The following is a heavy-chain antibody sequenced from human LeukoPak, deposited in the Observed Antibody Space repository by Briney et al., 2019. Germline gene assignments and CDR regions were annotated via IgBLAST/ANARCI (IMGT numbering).Heavy chain of an antibody. J-gene: IGHJ4*02. V-gene: IGHV3-30-3*01. CDR1: GFTFSSYA. CDR3: ARSSADY. CDR2: ISYDGSNK. Sequence: GGSLRLSCAASGFTFSSYAMHWVRQAPGKGLEWVAVISYDGSNKYYADSVKGRFTISRDNSKNTLYLQMNSLRAEDTAVYYCARSSADYWGQGTLVTVSS.